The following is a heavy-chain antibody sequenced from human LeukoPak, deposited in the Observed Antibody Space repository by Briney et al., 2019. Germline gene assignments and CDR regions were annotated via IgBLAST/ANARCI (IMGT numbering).Heavy chain of an antibody. CDR1: GFTFSSYA. J-gene: IGHJ4*02. D-gene: IGHD6-13*01. V-gene: IGHV3-30-3*01. CDR2: ISYDGSNK. Sequence: GGSLRLSCAASGFTFSSYAMHWVRQAPGKGLEWVAVISYDGSNKYYADSVKGRSTISRDNSKNTLYLQMNSLRAEDTAVYYCARDPRNVAAAGADFDYWGQGTLVTVSS. CDR3: ARDPRNVAAAGADFDY.